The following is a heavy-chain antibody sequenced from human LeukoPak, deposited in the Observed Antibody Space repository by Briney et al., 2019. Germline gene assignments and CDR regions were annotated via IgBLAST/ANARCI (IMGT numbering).Heavy chain of an antibody. CDR1: GYSFTAYY. J-gene: IGHJ4*02. CDR3: ARDQTEEPSLDY. Sequence: GASVKVSCKASGYSFTAYYIHWVRQVPEQGLEWMGWINANTGDTKNAQRFQGRVTMTRDTSISTAYMELSRLRSDDTAVYYCARDQTEEPSLDYWGQGTLVTVSS. CDR2: INANTGDT. D-gene: IGHD1-14*01. V-gene: IGHV1-2*02.